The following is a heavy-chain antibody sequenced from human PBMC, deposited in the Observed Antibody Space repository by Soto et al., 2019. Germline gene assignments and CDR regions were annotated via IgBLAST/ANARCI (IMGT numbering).Heavy chain of an antibody. Sequence: QVQLVESGGGVVQPGRSLRLSCAASGFTFSSYAMHWVRQAPGKGLEWVAVISYDGSNKYYADSVKGRFTISRDNSKNTLYLQMNSLRAEDTAVYYCARDVSGYSSGWSEGHWFDPWGQGTLVTVSS. V-gene: IGHV3-30-3*01. CDR2: ISYDGSNK. CDR3: ARDVSGYSSGWSEGHWFDP. D-gene: IGHD6-19*01. CDR1: GFTFSSYA. J-gene: IGHJ5*02.